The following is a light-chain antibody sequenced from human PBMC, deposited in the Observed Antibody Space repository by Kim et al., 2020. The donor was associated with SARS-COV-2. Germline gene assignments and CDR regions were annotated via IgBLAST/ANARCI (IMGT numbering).Light chain of an antibody. Sequence: SPGERAPLSCRARQRISSRFSSWCPQRPGQAPRLLIYGASRRATGIPDRFSGSGSGTHFTLTINRLEPEDVAVYFCQHYGNSPLTFGGGTKVDIK. CDR1: QRISSRF. CDR3: QHYGNSPLT. J-gene: IGKJ4*01. CDR2: GAS. V-gene: IGKV3-20*01.